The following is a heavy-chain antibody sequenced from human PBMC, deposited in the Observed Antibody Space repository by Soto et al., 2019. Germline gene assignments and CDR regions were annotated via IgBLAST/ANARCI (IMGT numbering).Heavy chain of an antibody. V-gene: IGHV3-21*01. CDR2: ISSSSSYI. J-gene: IGHJ3*02. CDR1: GFTFSSYS. CDR3: ARDPILYAFDI. Sequence: GGSLRLSCAASGFTFSSYSMNWVRQAPGKGLEWVSSISSSSSYIYYADSVKGRFTISRDNAKNSLYLQMNSLRAEDTAVYYCARDPILYAFDIWGQGTMVTVSS.